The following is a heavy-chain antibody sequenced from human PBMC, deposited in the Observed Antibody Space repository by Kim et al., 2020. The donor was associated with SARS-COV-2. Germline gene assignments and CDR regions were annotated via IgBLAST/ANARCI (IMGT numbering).Heavy chain of an antibody. J-gene: IGHJ5*01. CDR2: ISAYNGNT. CDR1: GYTFTSYG. V-gene: IGHV1-18*01. Sequence: ASVKVSCKASGYTFTSYGISWVRQAPGQGLEWMGWISAYNGNTNYAQKLQGRVTMTTDTSTSTAYMELRSLRSDDTAVYYCARDLEQLERNWFDSWGQGTLVSVSS. D-gene: IGHD1-1*01. CDR3: ARDLEQLERNWFDS.